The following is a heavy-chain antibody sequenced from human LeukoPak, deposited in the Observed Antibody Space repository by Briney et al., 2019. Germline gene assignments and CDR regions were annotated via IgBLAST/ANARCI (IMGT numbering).Heavy chain of an antibody. J-gene: IGHJ5*02. Sequence: GGSLRLSCAASGFTFSSYAMHWVRQAPGKGPEWVAVISYDGSNKYYADSVKGRFTISRDNSKNTLYLQMNSLRAEDTAVYYCARVPLGYCSSTSCLNWFDPWGQGTLVTVSS. CDR3: ARVPLGYCSSTSCLNWFDP. CDR1: GFTFSSYA. D-gene: IGHD2-2*01. V-gene: IGHV3-30*04. CDR2: ISYDGSNK.